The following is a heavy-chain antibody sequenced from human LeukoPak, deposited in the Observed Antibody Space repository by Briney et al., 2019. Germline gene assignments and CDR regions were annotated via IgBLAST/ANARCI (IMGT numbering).Heavy chain of an antibody. D-gene: IGHD3-9*01. J-gene: IGHJ5*02. CDR2: VYYSGST. CDR3: ARAANGKYYDILTGYYRSPGWFDP. V-gene: IGHV4-59*01. CDR1: GASMRRYY. Sequence: PSETLSVTCTVSGASMRRYYWSWIRQPPGKELLWIGYVYYSGSTNYNPSLKSRVTISVATSKNQFSLKLSSVTAADTAVYYCARAANGKYYDILTGYYRSPGWFDPWGQGTLVTVSS.